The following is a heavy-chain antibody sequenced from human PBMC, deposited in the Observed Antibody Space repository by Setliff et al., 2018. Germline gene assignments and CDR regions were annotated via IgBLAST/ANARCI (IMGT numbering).Heavy chain of an antibody. CDR3: GRAGKPYAIDV. Sequence: PGGSLRLSCAASGFTLRDNWMDWVRQGPGKGLVWVSYINNDGRDTNYADSVKGRFTISRDNAMNSLFLQMDSLRVDDTAVYYCGRAGKPYAIDVWGQGTMVTVSS. CDR2: INNDGRDT. CDR1: GFTLRDNW. J-gene: IGHJ3*01. V-gene: IGHV3-74*01.